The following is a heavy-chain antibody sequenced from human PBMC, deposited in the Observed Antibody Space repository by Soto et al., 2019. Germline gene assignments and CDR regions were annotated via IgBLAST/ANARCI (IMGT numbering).Heavy chain of an antibody. V-gene: IGHV4-59*01. CDR1: GGTISSYD. D-gene: IGHD5-18*01. CDR2: IYYSGST. Sequence: AETLSLTCTVSGGTISSYDWSWIRPPPGKGLEWIGYIYYSGSTNYNPSLKSRVTISVDTSKNQFSLKLSSVTAADTAVYYCARRYGKNAFDIWGQGTMVTVSS. J-gene: IGHJ3*02. CDR3: ARRYGKNAFDI.